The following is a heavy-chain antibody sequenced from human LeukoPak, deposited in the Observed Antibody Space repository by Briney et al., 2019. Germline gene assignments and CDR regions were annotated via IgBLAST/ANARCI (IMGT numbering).Heavy chain of an antibody. D-gene: IGHD2-21*02. CDR3: ARAGYCGGDCYSIYFDY. CDR1: GGTLSSYA. V-gene: IGHV1-69*04. Sequence: SVKVSCKASGGTLSSYAISWVRQAPGQGLEWMGRIIPILGIANYAQKFQGRVTITADKSTSTAYMELSSLRSEDTAVYYCARAGYCGGDCYSIYFDYWGQGTLVTVSS. CDR2: IIPILGIA. J-gene: IGHJ4*02.